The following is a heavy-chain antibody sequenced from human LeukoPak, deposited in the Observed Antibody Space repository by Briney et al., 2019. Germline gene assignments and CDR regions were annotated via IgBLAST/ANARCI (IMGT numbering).Heavy chain of an antibody. D-gene: IGHD2-2*01. CDR3: ARGGYCSSTSCYANAFDI. J-gene: IGHJ3*02. CDR2: INTNTGNP. CDR1: GYTFTSYA. V-gene: IGHV7-4-1*02. Sequence: ASVKVSCKASGYTFTSYAMNWVRQAPGQGLGWMGWINTNTGNPTYAQGFTGRFVFSLDTSVSTAYLQISSLEAEDTAVYYCARGGYCSSTSCYANAFDIWGQGTMVTVSS.